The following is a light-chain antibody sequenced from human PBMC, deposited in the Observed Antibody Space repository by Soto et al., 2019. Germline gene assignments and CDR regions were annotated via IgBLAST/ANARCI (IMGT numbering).Light chain of an antibody. CDR1: QGISSY. CDR2: AAS. V-gene: IGKV1-9*01. J-gene: IGKJ4*01. Sequence: DIQLTQSPSFLSASVGDRVTITCRASQGISSYLAWYQQKPGKAPKLLIYAASTLQSGVPSRFSGSGSGTEVTLTISSLQPEDFATYYCQQLNSDPLTFGGGTKVEIK. CDR3: QQLNSDPLT.